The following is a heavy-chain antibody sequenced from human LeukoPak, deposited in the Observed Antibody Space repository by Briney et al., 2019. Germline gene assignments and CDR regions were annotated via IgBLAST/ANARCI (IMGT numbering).Heavy chain of an antibody. CDR1: GASISAYS. CDR3: ARHGRESRYFDWLLYYIDH. V-gene: IGHV4-59*08. D-gene: IGHD3-9*01. CDR2: IHYSGNT. J-gene: IGHJ4*02. Sequence: PSETLSLTCTVSGASISAYSWSWIRQPPGKGLEWIGCIHYSGNTHCNPSLESRVTLSVDTSKNQFSLRLSSVTAADTAVYYCARHGRESRYFDWLLYYIDHWGQGALVTVSS.